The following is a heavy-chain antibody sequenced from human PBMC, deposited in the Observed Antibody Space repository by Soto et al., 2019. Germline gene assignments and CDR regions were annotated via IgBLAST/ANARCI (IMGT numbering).Heavy chain of an antibody. CDR2: INPSSGST. CDR3: ANQVQGYCSGSSPFDY. V-gene: IGHV1-46*01. Sequence: ASVKVSCKASGYTFTSYYIHCVRQAPGQGLEWMGIINPSSGSTNYAQKFQGRLTITTDTSTSTVYMELSRLTSEDTAVYYCANQVQGYCSGSSPFDYWGQGTLVTVSS. D-gene: IGHD3-10*01. CDR1: GYTFTSYY. J-gene: IGHJ4*02.